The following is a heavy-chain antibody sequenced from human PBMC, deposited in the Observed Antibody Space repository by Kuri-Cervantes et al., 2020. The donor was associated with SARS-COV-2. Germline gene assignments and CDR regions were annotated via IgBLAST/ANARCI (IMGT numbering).Heavy chain of an antibody. V-gene: IGHV3-23*01. CDR1: GFTFSSYA. Sequence: GESLKISCAASGFTFSSYAMTWVRQAPGKGLEWVSSLSVSGGNTYYADSVKGRFTIPRDNSRNTLYLQMNSLSAEDTAVYYCAKDLAVAGSEDDSWGQGTLVTVSS. CDR3: AKDLAVAGSEDDS. J-gene: IGHJ4*02. CDR2: LSVSGGNT. D-gene: IGHD6-19*01.